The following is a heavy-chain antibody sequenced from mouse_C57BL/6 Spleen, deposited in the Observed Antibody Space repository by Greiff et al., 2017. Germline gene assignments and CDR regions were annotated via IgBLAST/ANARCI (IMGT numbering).Heavy chain of an antibody. CDR1: GFTFSSYA. Sequence: DVHLVESGGGLVKPGGSLKLSCAASGFTFSSYAMSWVRQTPEKRLEWVATISDGGSYTYYPDNVKGRFTISRDNAKNNLYLQMSHLKSEDTAMYYCARAYYGSSFYYFDYWGQGTTLTVSS. V-gene: IGHV5-4*01. CDR3: ARAYYGSSFYYFDY. J-gene: IGHJ2*01. D-gene: IGHD1-1*01. CDR2: ISDGGSYT.